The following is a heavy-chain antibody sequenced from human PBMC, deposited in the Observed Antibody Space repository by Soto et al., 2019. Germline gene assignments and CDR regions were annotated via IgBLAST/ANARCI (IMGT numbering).Heavy chain of an antibody. D-gene: IGHD6-19*01. V-gene: IGHV3-30*03. CDR2: ISYDGSNK. CDR1: GFTFSNSG. CDR3: ATDRYGSGGFPSN. J-gene: IGHJ4*02. Sequence: QVQLVEAGGGVVQPGRSLRLSCAASGFTFSNSGMHWVRQAPGKGLERVAVISYDGSNKYYADSVKGRFTISRDNSKNTLYLQMNSLRAEDTAVYYCATDRYGSGGFPSNWGQGTLVTVSS.